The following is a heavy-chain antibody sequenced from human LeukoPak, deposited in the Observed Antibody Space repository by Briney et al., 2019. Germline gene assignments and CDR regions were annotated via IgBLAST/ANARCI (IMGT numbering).Heavy chain of an antibody. D-gene: IGHD3-22*01. J-gene: IGHJ3*02. CDR3: ARSRPYYYDSSGFSDAFDI. CDR1: GFTFSSYS. CDR2: ISSSSSYI. V-gene: IGHV3-21*01. Sequence: GGSLRLSCAASGFTFSSYSMNWVRQAPGKGLEWASSISSSSSYIYYADSVKGRLTISRDNAKNSLYLQMNSLRAEDTAVYYCARSRPYYYDSSGFSDAFDIWGQGTMVTVSS.